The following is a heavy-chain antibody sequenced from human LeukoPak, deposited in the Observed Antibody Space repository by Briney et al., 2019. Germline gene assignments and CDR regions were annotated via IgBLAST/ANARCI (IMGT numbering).Heavy chain of an antibody. CDR3: ARARYYYDSSGYLAY. CDR2: IKQDGSEK. Sequence: GGSLRLSCAASGFTFSSYWMSWVRQAPGKGLEWVANIKQDGSEKYYVDSVKGRFTISRDNAKNSLYLQMNSLRAGDTAVYYCARARYYYDSSGYLAYWGQGTLVTVSS. J-gene: IGHJ4*02. D-gene: IGHD3-22*01. CDR1: GFTFSSYW. V-gene: IGHV3-7*01.